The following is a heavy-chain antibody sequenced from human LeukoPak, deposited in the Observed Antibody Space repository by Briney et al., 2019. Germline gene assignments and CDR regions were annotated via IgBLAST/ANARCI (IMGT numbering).Heavy chain of an antibody. V-gene: IGHV1-18*01. CDR2: ISAYNGNT. CDR1: GYTFTSYG. D-gene: IGHD6-25*01. CDR3: ARDGSGWPTYYYYYYMDV. Sequence: ASVKVSCKASGYTFTSYGISWVRQAPGQGLEWMGWISAYNGNTNYAQKLQGRVTMTTDTSTSTAYMELRSLRSDDTAVYYCARDGSGWPTYYYYYYMDVWGKGTTVTVSS. J-gene: IGHJ6*03.